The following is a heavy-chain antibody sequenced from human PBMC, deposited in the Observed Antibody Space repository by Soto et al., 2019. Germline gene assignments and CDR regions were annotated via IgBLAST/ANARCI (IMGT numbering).Heavy chain of an antibody. V-gene: IGHV6-1*01. CDR1: GDSVSSNSAA. CDR3: ARDVSLVAGCLADAFDF. CDR2: TYYRSKWNN. Sequence: PSQTLSLTCAISGDSVSSNSAAWNWIRQSPSRGLEWLGRTYYRSKWNNDYAISVKSRITINPDTSKNQFSLQLNSVTPEDTAVYYCARDVSLVAGCLADAFDFWGQGTMVTVSS. D-gene: IGHD6-19*01. J-gene: IGHJ3*01.